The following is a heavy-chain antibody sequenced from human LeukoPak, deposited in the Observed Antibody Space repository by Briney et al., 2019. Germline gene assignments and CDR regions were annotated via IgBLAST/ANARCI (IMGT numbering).Heavy chain of an antibody. J-gene: IGHJ4*02. D-gene: IGHD1-26*01. CDR3: ARKGLGGELGGFDY. CDR2: INRNGGTT. Sequence: GGSLRLSCAASGLTLDEYGMSWVRQAPGKGLEWVSGINRNGGTTGYAESVKGRFTISRDNAKNSLYLQMNSLRAEDTASYHCARKGLGGELGGFDYWGQGTLVTVSS. V-gene: IGHV3-20*01. CDR1: GLTLDEYG.